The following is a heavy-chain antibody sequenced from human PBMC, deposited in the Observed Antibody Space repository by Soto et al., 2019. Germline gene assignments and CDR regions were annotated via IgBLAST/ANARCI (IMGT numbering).Heavy chain of an antibody. J-gene: IGHJ6*03. V-gene: IGHV3-15*01. CDR2: IKSKTDGGTT. Sequence: AGGSLRLSCAASGFTFSNAWMSWVRQAPGKGLEWVGRIKSKTDGGTTDYAAPVKGRFTISRDDSKNTLYLQMNSLKTEDTAVYYCTTPPLRGYYYYYMDVWGKGTTVTVSS. CDR1: GFTFSNAW. D-gene: IGHD2-21*01. CDR3: TTPPLRGYYYYYMDV.